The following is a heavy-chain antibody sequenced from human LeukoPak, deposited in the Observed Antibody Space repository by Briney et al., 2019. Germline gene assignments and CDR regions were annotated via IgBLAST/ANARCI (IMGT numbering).Heavy chain of an antibody. V-gene: IGHV4-59*01. CDR3: ARGGILRCPSNWFDP. J-gene: IGHJ5*02. Sequence: SETLSLTCTASGASISRYYWSWIRQPPGKGLEWIGYIYYSGSTRYNPSLKSRVTISVDTSKNQFSLKLSSVTAADTAVYYCARGGILRCPSNWFDPWGQGTLVTVSS. CDR1: GASISRYY. CDR2: IYYSGST. D-gene: IGHD3-3*01.